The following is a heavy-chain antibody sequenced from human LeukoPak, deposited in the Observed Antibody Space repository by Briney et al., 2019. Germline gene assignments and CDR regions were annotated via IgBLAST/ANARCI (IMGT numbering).Heavy chain of an antibody. CDR3: ARGHYALYGY. Sequence: SETLSLTCAVYGGSFSGYYWSWIRQPPGKGPEWIGEINHSGSTNYNPSLKSRVTISVDTSKNQFSLKLSSVTAADTAVYYRARGHYALYGYWGQGTLVTVSS. D-gene: IGHD2-2*01. J-gene: IGHJ4*02. V-gene: IGHV4-34*01. CDR2: INHSGST. CDR1: GGSFSGYY.